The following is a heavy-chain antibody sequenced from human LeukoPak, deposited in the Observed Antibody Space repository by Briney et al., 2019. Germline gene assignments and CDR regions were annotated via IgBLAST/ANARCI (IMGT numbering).Heavy chain of an antibody. Sequence: GESLRLSCEASGFTFSSYWMSWVRQAPGKGLEWVANIRDDGGEIYYVDSVKGRFTISRDNAKSSLFLQMNSLRAEDAAVYYCARDKPRGSYYGSIFDSWGQGTLVTVPS. J-gene: IGHJ4*02. D-gene: IGHD1-26*01. V-gene: IGHV3-7*01. CDR1: GFTFSSYW. CDR2: IRDDGGEI. CDR3: ARDKPRGSYYGSIFDS.